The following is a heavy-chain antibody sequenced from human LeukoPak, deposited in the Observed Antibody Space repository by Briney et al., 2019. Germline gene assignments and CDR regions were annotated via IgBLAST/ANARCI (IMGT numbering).Heavy chain of an antibody. CDR1: GGSFSGYY. CDR3: ARSGDCSSTSCGEYGMDV. D-gene: IGHD2-2*01. Sequence: SETLSLTCAVYGGSFSGYYWSWIRQPPGKGLEWIGEINHSGSTNYNPSLKSRVTISVDTSKNQFSLKLSSVTAADTAVYYCARSGDCSSTSCGEYGMDVWGQGTTVTVSS. J-gene: IGHJ6*02. CDR2: INHSGST. V-gene: IGHV4-34*01.